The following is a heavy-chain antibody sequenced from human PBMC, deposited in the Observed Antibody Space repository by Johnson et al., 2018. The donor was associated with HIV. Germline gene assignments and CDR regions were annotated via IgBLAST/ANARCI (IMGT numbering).Heavy chain of an antibody. V-gene: IGHV3-66*01. CDR3: ARFTERYSGSSIPHDAFDI. CDR1: GFTVSSNY. CDR2: IYSGGST. J-gene: IGHJ3*02. Sequence: VQLVESGGGLVQPGGSLRLSCAASGFTVSSNYMSWVRPAPGKGLEWVSIIYSGGSTYYADSVKGRFTISRDNAKNSLYLQMNSLRAEDPALYYCARFTERYSGSSIPHDAFDIWGQGIMVTVSS. D-gene: IGHD1-26*01.